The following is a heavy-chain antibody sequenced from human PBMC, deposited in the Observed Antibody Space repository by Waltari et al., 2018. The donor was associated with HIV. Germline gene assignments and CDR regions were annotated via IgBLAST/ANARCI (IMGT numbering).Heavy chain of an antibody. J-gene: IGHJ4*02. CDR2: ISGSCDKP. D-gene: IGHD1-26*01. CDR3: GRDWAVPTTGDYYRGWLAT. V-gene: IGHV3-23*01. CDR1: GFTFSSYA. Sequence: EEQLSESGGGLVQPGGSMRLSCEASGFTFSSYAMGWFRQAPGRGLEWVSMISGSCDKPEYADTVKCMVTISSANSKNMGYLEMNRVRVDHAAKYYCGRDWAVPTTGDYYRGWLATWGPGTLAKVSS.